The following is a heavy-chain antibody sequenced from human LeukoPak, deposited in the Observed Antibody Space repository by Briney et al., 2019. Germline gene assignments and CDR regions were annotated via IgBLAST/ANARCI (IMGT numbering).Heavy chain of an antibody. D-gene: IGHD1-26*01. CDR1: GFTFSSYS. V-gene: IGHV3-48*01. Sequence: PGGSLRLSCAASGFTFSSYSVNWVRQAPGKGLEWVSYISSSSSTIYYADSVKGRFTISRDNAKNSLYLQMNSLRAEDTAVYYCARVEYRRIVGATRALAFDIWGQGTMVTVSS. CDR2: ISSSSSTI. J-gene: IGHJ3*02. CDR3: ARVEYRRIVGATRALAFDI.